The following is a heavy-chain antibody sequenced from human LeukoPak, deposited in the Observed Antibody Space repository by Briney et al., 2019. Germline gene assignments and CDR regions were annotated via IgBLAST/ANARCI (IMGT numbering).Heavy chain of an antibody. CDR3: ARRSGHDFWSGYPIYYFDY. Sequence: PSETLSLTCTVSSGSISSSSYYWGWIRQPPGKGLEWIGSIYYSGSTYYNPSLKSRVTISVDTSKNQFSLKLSSVTAADTAVYYCARRSGHDFWSGYPIYYFDYWGQGTLVTVSS. J-gene: IGHJ4*02. CDR2: IYYSGST. V-gene: IGHV4-39*01. D-gene: IGHD3-3*01. CDR1: SGSISSSSYY.